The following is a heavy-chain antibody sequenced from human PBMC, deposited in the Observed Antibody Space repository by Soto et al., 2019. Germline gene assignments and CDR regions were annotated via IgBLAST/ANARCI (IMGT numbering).Heavy chain of an antibody. J-gene: IGHJ5*02. Sequence: GGSLRLSCAASGFTFSSYGMHWVRQAPGKGLEWVAVIWYDGSNKYYADSVKGRFTISRDNSKNTLYLQMNSLRAEDTAVYYCARGSYSSSWYGWFDPWGQGTLVTVSS. CDR3: ARGSYSSSWYGWFDP. V-gene: IGHV3-33*01. D-gene: IGHD6-13*01. CDR2: IWYDGSNK. CDR1: GFTFSSYG.